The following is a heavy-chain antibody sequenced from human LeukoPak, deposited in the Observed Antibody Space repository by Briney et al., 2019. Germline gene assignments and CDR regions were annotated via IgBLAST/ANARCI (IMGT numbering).Heavy chain of an antibody. J-gene: IGHJ4*02. V-gene: IGHV3-23*01. CDR3: AKYLVVSTPFFDY. Sequence: PGGSLRLSCAASGXAFSSYAMTWVRQAPGKGLEWVSAISGGGGITHYAGSVQGRFTISRDNSKNTLYLQMNSLRAEDTAVYYCAKYLVVSTPFFDYWGQGTLVAVSS. D-gene: IGHD5/OR15-5a*01. CDR1: GXAFSSYA. CDR2: ISGGGGIT.